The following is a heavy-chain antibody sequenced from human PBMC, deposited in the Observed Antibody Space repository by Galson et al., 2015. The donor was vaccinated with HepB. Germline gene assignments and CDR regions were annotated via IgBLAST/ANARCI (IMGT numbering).Heavy chain of an antibody. CDR2: IVVGSGDT. CDR1: GFTFSSSA. V-gene: IGHV1-58*01. D-gene: IGHD2-21*01. J-gene: IGHJ3*02. CDR3: AADRYCGGNCYSSDASDI. Sequence: SVKVSCKASGFTFSSSAVQWVRQTRGQRLEWIGWIVVGSGDTNSAQKFQERVTITRDMSTSTAYMELSSLRSEDTAVYYCAADRYCGGNCYSSDASDIWGQGTMVTVSS.